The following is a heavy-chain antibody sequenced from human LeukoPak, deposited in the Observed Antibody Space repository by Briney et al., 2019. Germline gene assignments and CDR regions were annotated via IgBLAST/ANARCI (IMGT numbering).Heavy chain of an antibody. D-gene: IGHD5-12*01. V-gene: IGHV1-69*04. CDR3: ARDEARDIVATIVYYGMDV. J-gene: IGHJ6*02. CDR2: IIPILGIA. Sequence: SVKVSCKASGGTFSSYAISWVLQAPGQGLEWMGRIIPILGIANYAQKFQGRVTITADKSTSTAYMELSSLRSEDTAVYYCARDEARDIVATIVYYGMDVWSQGTTVTVSS. CDR1: GGTFSSYA.